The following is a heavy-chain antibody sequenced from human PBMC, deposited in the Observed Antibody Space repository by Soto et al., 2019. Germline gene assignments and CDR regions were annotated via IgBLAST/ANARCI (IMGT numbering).Heavy chain of an antibody. D-gene: IGHD2-15*01. V-gene: IGHV4-34*01. CDR3: ARGGLSYCSGGRCNWFDP. Sequence: SETLSLTCAVYGGSSSGYYRSWIRQPPGKGLEWIGEINHSGSTNYNPSLKSRVTISVDTSKNQFSLKLSSVTAADTAVYYCARGGLSYCSGGRCNWFDPRGQGTLVTVSS. J-gene: IGHJ5*02. CDR2: INHSGST. CDR1: GGSSSGYY.